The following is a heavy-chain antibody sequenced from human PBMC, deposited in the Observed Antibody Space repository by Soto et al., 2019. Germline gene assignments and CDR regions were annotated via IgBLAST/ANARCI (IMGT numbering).Heavy chain of an antibody. Sequence: EVQLVESGGGLVQPGGSLRLSCEASVFTFSSYWMHWVRQVPGKGLVWVSRLNGDGTTTNYADSVKGRFTISRDNAKNTVYLQMSSLRAEDTAVYYCARGIRIYYAMDVWGQGTTVTVSS. CDR1: VFTFSSYW. V-gene: IGHV3-74*01. CDR2: LNGDGTTT. J-gene: IGHJ6*02. D-gene: IGHD2-15*01. CDR3: ARGIRIYYAMDV.